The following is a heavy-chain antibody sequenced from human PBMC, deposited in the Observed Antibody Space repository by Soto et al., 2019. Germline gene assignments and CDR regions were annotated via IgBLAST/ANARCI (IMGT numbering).Heavy chain of an antibody. V-gene: IGHV3-23*01. D-gene: IGHD1-1*01. J-gene: IGHJ5*02. CDR1: GFTFSNYA. Sequence: PGGSLRLSCAASGFTFSNYAMSWVRQAPGKGLEWVSAISGSGTNRYYADSVKGRFTISRDNSKNTLYLQMNSLRAEDTAVYYCAKGPRTTWEGDWFDPWGQGTLVTV. CDR2: ISGSGTNR. CDR3: AKGPRTTWEGDWFDP.